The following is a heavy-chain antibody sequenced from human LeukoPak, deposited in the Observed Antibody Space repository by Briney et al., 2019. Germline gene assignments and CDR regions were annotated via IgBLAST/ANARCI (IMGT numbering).Heavy chain of an antibody. CDR3: ARGLPPGTVTTGMDV. V-gene: IGHV3-30-3*01. J-gene: IGHJ6*02. CDR2: ISYDGSNK. Sequence: GGSLRLSCAASGFTFSSYAMHWVRQAPDKGLEWVAVISYDGSNKYYADSVKGRFTISRDNSKNTLYLQMNSLRAEDTAVYYCARGLPPGTVTTGMDVWGQGTTVTVSS. CDR1: GFTFSSYA. D-gene: IGHD4-17*01.